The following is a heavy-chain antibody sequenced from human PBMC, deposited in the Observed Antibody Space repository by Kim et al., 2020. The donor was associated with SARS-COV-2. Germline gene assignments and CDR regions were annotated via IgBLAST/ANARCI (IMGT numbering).Heavy chain of an antibody. Sequence: SETLSLTCTVSGGSISSSSYYWGWIRQPPGKGLEWIGSIYYSGSTYYNPSLKSRVTISVDTSKNQFSLKLSSVTAADTAVYYCARHILVLSVSDPTFGEGVRGGSGESDYWGQGTLVTVSS. CDR2: IYYSGST. CDR1: GGSISSSSYY. CDR3: ARHILVLSVSDPTFGEGVRGGSGESDY. V-gene: IGHV4-39*01. D-gene: IGHD3-10*01. J-gene: IGHJ4*02.